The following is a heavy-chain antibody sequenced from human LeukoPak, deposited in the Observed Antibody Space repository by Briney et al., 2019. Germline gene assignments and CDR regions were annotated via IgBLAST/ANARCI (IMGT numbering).Heavy chain of an antibody. J-gene: IGHJ3*02. V-gene: IGHV5-51*01. CDR3: ARNHQESSSRSDAFDI. D-gene: IGHD6-13*01. CDR2: IYPGDSDT. CDR1: GYSFTSYW. Sequence: GESLKISCKGSGYSFTSYWIGWVRQMPGKGLEWMGIIYPGDSDTRYSPSFQGQVTISADKSISTAYLQWSSLKASDTAMYYCARNHQESSSRSDAFDIWGQGTMVTVSS.